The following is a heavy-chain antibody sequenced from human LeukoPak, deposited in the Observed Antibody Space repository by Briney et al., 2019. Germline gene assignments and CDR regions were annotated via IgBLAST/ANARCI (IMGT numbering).Heavy chain of an antibody. CDR2: MNPNSGNT. Sequence: ASVKVSCMASGYTFTSYDINWVRQASGQGLDWMGWMNPNSGNTGYAQKVQGRVSMTRHTSISTAYMELSSLRSEDTAVYYCARGSDEGSNTWNWFDPWGQGNLVTVSS. J-gene: IGHJ5*02. CDR3: ARGSDEGSNTWNWFDP. D-gene: IGHD1-26*01. V-gene: IGHV1-8*01. CDR1: GYTFTSYD.